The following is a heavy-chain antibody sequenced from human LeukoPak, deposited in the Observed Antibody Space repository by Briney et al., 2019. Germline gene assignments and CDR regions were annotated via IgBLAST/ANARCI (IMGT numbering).Heavy chain of an antibody. J-gene: IGHJ4*02. CDR3: ARDGQWELNY. D-gene: IGHD1-26*01. CDR2: IYYSGST. V-gene: IGHV4-39*07. Sequence: SETLSLTCTVSGGSISSSSYYWGWIRQPPGEGLEWIGSIYYSGSTYYNPSLKSRVTISVDTSKNQFSLKLSSVTAADTAVYYCARDGQWELNYWGQGTLVTVSS. CDR1: GGSISSSSYY.